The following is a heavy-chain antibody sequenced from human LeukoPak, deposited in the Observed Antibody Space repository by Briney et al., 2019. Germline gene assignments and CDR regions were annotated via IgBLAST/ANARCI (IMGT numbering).Heavy chain of an antibody. CDR1: GYTFTGYY. D-gene: IGHD6-13*01. Sequence: ASVKVSCKASGYTFTGYYMHWVRQAPGQGLEWMGWINPNSGGTNYAQKFQGRVTMTRDTSISTAYMELSRLRSDDTAVYYCARDKLAAAGVYYYYGMDVWGQGTTVTVSS. V-gene: IGHV1-2*02. J-gene: IGHJ6*02. CDR2: INPNSGGT. CDR3: ARDKLAAAGVYYYYGMDV.